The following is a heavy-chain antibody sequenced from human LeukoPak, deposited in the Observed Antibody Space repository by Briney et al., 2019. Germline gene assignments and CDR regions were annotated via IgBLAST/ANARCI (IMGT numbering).Heavy chain of an antibody. J-gene: IGHJ4*02. D-gene: IGHD1-26*01. CDR2: ISGSGGYT. Sequence: GGSLRLSCAASVFTFSNYAMSWVREAPGKGLEWVSNISGSGGYTYYADSVKSRFTISGDNTKYTLYLQMNSLRAEDTAVYYCAKDKVVGASTSAHDYWGQGTLVTVSS. V-gene: IGHV3-23*01. CDR3: AKDKVVGASTSAHDY. CDR1: VFTFSNYA.